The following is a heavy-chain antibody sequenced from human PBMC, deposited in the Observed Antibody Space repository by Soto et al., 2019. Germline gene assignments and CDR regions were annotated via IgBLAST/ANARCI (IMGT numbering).Heavy chain of an antibody. CDR3: AKSGGDRAFDI. CDR1: GFTVSSNY. V-gene: IGHV3-53*01. J-gene: IGHJ3*02. Sequence: DVPLVESGGGLIQPGGSLRLSCAASGFTVSSNYMSWLRQAPGKGLECVSVIDSGGTTYYADSVKGRFTISRDNSENTVYLQMNNLRGEDTAVYHCAKSGGDRAFDIWGQGTRVTVSS. CDR2: IDSGGTT. D-gene: IGHD2-21*01.